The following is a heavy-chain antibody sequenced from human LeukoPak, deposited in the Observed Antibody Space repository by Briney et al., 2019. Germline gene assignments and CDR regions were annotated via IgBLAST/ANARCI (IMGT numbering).Heavy chain of an antibody. D-gene: IGHD6-13*01. CDR2: ISYDGFNK. CDR3: AKPAWGQQLDPLDY. V-gene: IGHV3-30*18. J-gene: IGHJ4*02. Sequence: GGSLRLSCAASGFTFNSYVMHWVRQAPGKRLEWVAVISYDGFNKYYADSVKGRFTISRDNSKNTLYLQMNSLRAEDTAVYYCAKPAWGQQLDPLDYWGQGTLVTVSS. CDR1: GFTFNSYV.